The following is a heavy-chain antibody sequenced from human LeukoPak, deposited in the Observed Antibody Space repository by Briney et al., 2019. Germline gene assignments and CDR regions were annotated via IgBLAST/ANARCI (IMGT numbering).Heavy chain of an antibody. D-gene: IGHD3-10*01. J-gene: IGHJ6*02. Sequence: ASVKVSCKASGYTFTSYDINWVRQATGQGLEWMGWINTNTGNPTYAQGFTGRFVFSLDTSVSTAYLQISSLKAEDTAVYYCASHPSDHYYYYGMDVWGQGTTVTVSS. CDR1: GYTFTSYD. V-gene: IGHV7-4-1*02. CDR3: ASHPSDHYYYYGMDV. CDR2: INTNTGNP.